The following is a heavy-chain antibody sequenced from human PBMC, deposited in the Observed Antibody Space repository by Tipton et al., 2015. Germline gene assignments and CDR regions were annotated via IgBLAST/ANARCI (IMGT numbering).Heavy chain of an antibody. CDR3: ACQDYDSLTRDYQTVDY. CDR2: ISHSGNT. CDR1: GGSINTSNYY. V-gene: IGHV4-39*07. J-gene: IGHJ4*02. D-gene: IGHD3-9*01. Sequence: TLSLTCNVSGGSINTSNYYWGWIRQPPGKGLEWIGSISHSGNTYYNPSLKSRVTMSRDTSKNQFSLKLTSVTAADTAVYYCACQDYDSLTRDYQTVDYWGQGTLVTVSS.